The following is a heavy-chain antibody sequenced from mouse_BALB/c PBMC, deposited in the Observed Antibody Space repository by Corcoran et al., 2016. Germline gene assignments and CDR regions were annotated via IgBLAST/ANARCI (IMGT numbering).Heavy chain of an antibody. CDR2: IGYDGTN. D-gene: IGHD1-1*01. CDR3: AREVYYGSSYCFAY. Sequence: DVQLQESGPGLVKPSQPLSLTCSVTGYSITSGFYWNWIRQFPGNKLEWMGYIGYDGTNNCNPSLKNRISITRDTSKNQFFLKLNSVTTEDTATYYCAREVYYGSSYCFAYWGQGTLVTVSA. V-gene: IGHV3-6*02. CDR1: GYSITSGFY. J-gene: IGHJ3*01.